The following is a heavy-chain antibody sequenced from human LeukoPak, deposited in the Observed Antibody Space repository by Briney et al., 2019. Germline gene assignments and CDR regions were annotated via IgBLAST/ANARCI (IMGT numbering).Heavy chain of an antibody. V-gene: IGHV1-69*13. CDR3: ARGATMVRGVKYYFDY. J-gene: IGHJ4*02. CDR2: IIPIFGTA. D-gene: IGHD3-10*01. Sequence: SVKVSCKASGGTFSSYAISWVRQAPGQGLEWRGGIIPIFGTANYAQKFQGRVTITADESTSTAYMELSSLRSEDTAVYYCARGATMVRGVKYYFDYWGQGTLVTVSS. CDR1: GGTFSSYA.